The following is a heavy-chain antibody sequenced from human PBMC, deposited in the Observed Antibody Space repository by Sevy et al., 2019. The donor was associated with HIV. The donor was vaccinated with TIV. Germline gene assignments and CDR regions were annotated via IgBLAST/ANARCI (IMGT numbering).Heavy chain of an antibody. CDR2: ISWNSGSI. D-gene: IGHD1-26*01. CDR3: AKDGVKWELPGYFDY. Sequence: GGSLRLSCAASGFTFDDYAMHWVRQAPGKGLEWVSGISWNSGSIGYADSVKGRFTISRDNAKNSLYLQMNSLRAEDTALYYCAKDGVKWELPGYFDYWGQGTLVTVSS. V-gene: IGHV3-9*01. CDR1: GFTFDDYA. J-gene: IGHJ4*02.